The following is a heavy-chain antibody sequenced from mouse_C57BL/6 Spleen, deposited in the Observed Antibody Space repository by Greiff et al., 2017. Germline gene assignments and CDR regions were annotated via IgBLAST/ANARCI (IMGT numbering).Heavy chain of an antibody. CDR1: GYTFTSYW. CDR3: ARRYGSSYWYFDV. V-gene: IGHV1-64*01. D-gene: IGHD1-1*01. J-gene: IGHJ1*03. CDR2: IHPNSGST. Sequence: QVQLQQPGAELVKPGASVKLSCKASGYTFTSYWMPWVKQRPGQGLEWIGMIHPNSGSTNYNEKFKSKATLTVDKSSSTAYMQRSSLTSEDAAVYYCARRYGSSYWYFDVWGTGTTVTVSS.